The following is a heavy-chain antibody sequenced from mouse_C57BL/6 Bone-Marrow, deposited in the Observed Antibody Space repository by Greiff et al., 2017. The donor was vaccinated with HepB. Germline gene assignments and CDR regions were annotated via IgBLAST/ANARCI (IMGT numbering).Heavy chain of an antibody. D-gene: IGHD1-1*01. V-gene: IGHV5-6*02. CDR2: ISSGGSYT. CDR1: GFTFSSYG. Sequence: EVKLVESGGDLVKPGGSLKLSCAASGFTFSSYGMSWVRQTPDKRLEWVATISSGGSYTDYPDSVKGRFTFSKDNAKNTLYLQMSSLKSEDTAMYYCASATTVVASDWDFDFGGRGTAVTGSA. J-gene: IGHJ1*03. CDR3: ASATTVVASDWDFDF.